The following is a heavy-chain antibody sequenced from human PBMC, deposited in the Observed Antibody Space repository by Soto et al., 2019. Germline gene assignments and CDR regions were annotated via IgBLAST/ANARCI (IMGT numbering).Heavy chain of an antibody. D-gene: IGHD2-21*01. V-gene: IGHV3-74*01. Sequence: PGGSLRLSCAASGFTFDTYWMNWFRQAPGKGPEWLSGINSDGTISSYADSVKDRFTISRDNARNTLSLQMNSLRADDTAVYYCARLSGDHSAFFSYGMDAWGQGTTVTVSS. CDR1: GFTFDTYW. CDR2: INSDGTIS. CDR3: ARLSGDHSAFFSYGMDA. J-gene: IGHJ6*02.